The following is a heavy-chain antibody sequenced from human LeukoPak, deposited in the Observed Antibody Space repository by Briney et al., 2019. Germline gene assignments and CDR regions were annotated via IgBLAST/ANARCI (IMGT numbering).Heavy chain of an antibody. CDR2: INYSGNT. D-gene: IGHD4-17*01. Sequence: PSETLSLTCTVSGDSISSYYWSWIRQPPGKGLEWMGYINYSGNTNYNPSLKSRVTISVDTSKNQFSLRLTPVTAADTAVYYCAREGRQDYVYFDCWGQGTLVTVSS. CDR1: GDSISSYY. V-gene: IGHV4-59*01. CDR3: AREGRQDYVYFDC. J-gene: IGHJ4*02.